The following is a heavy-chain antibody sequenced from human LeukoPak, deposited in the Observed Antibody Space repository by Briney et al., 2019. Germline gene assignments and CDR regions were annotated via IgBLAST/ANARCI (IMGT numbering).Heavy chain of an antibody. Sequence: ASVKVSCKASGGTFSSYAISWVRQAPGQGLERMGRIIPIFGTANYAQKFQGRVTITTDESTSTAYMELSSLRSEDTAVYYCTHLGGGYYYYMDVWGKGTTVTVSS. CDR2: IIPIFGTA. CDR3: THLGGGYYYYMDV. CDR1: GGTFSSYA. V-gene: IGHV1-69*05. J-gene: IGHJ6*03. D-gene: IGHD3-16*01.